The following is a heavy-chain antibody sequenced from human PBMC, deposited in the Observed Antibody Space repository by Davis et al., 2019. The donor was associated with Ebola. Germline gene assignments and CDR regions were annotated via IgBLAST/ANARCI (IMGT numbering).Heavy chain of an antibody. J-gene: IGHJ4*02. V-gene: IGHV1-69*13. D-gene: IGHD1-1*01. CDR3: ARFTNDEYGGDY. Sequence: SVKVSCKASRGTFSSYAISWVRQAPGQGLEWMGGIIPIFGTANYAQKFQGRVTITADESTSTAYMELSSLRSEDTAVYYCARFTNDEYGGDYWGQGTLVTVSS. CDR2: IIPIFGTA. CDR1: RGTFSSYA.